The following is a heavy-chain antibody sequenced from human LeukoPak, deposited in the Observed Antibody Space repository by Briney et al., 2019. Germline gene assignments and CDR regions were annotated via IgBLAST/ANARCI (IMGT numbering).Heavy chain of an antibody. D-gene: IGHD1-26*01. V-gene: IGHV4-39*07. CDR1: GGSISSSSYY. J-gene: IGHJ4*02. CDR2: IYYSGST. CDR3: ARWEDDGYYFDY. Sequence: PSETLSLTCTVSGGSISSSSYYWDWIRQPPGKGLEWIGNIYYSGSTYYNPSLKSRVTISVDTSKNQFSLKLSSVTAADTAVYYCARWEDDGYYFDYWGQGTLVTVSS.